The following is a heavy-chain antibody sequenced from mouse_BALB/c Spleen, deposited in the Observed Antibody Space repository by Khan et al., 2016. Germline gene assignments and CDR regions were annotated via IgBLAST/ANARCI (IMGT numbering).Heavy chain of an antibody. CDR2: IRLKSDNYAT. J-gene: IGHJ2*01. CDR1: GFTFSSYW. Sequence: EVKLEVSGGGLVQPGGSMKLSCVASGFTFSSYWMSWVRQSPEKGLEWVAEIRLKSDNYATHYAESVKGKFTISRDDPKSRLYLQMNSLRAEDTGSYYCTTVVPDYWGQGTTLTVSS. D-gene: IGHD1-1*01. V-gene: IGHV6-6*02. CDR3: TTVVPDY.